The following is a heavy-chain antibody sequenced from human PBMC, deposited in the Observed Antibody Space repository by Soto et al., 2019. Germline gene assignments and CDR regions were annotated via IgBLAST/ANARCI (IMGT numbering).Heavy chain of an antibody. CDR1: GYTFASYD. D-gene: IGHD2-15*01. CDR3: ARGHKGEYCSGGSCYSRKRYYYYYYMDV. Sequence: EASVAVCCKASGYTFASYDSKWVRQATGQGLEWMGWMNPNSGNTGYAQKFQGRVTMTRNTSISTAYMELSSLRSEDTAVYYCARGHKGEYCSGGSCYSRKRYYYYYYMDVWGKGTTVTVSS. CDR2: MNPNSGNT. V-gene: IGHV1-8*01. J-gene: IGHJ6*03.